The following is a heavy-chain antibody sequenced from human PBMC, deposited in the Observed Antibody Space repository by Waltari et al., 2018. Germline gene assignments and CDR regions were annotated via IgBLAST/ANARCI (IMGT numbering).Heavy chain of an antibody. D-gene: IGHD2-15*01. CDR2: IKQDGSEK. J-gene: IGHJ4*02. CDR3: ARVLYCSGGSCYCPDY. Sequence: GKGLEWVANIKQDGSEKYYVDSVKGRFTISRDNAKNSLYLQMNSLRAEDTAVYYCARVLYCSGGSCYCPDYWGQGTLVTVSS. V-gene: IGHV3-7*04.